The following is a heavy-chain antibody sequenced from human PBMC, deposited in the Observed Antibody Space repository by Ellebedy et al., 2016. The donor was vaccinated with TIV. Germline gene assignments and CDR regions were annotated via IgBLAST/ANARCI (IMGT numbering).Heavy chain of an antibody. CDR3: AKDRIVGARKFDD. CDR2: IRHSGEST. D-gene: IGHD1-26*01. J-gene: IGHJ4*02. CDR1: GFTFNSFA. V-gene: IGHV3-23*01. Sequence: GESLKISCVASGFTFNSFAMSWVRQAPGKGLEWVSTIRHSGESTNNADSGKGRFTISRDNSKNTLYLQMNGLRAEDTAVYYCAKDRIVGARKFDDWGQGTLVTVSS.